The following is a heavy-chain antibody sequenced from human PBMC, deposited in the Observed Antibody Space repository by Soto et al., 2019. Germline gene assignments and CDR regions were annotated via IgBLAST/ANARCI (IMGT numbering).Heavy chain of an antibody. V-gene: IGHV1-69*05. CDR1: GSTFSSYA. D-gene: IGHD4-17*01. J-gene: IGHJ4*02. CDR2: IIPIFGTA. Sequence: GASVKVSCKASGSTFSSYAISWVRQAPGQGLEWMGGIIPIFGTANYAQKFQGRVTITTDESTSTAYMELSSLRSEDTAVYYCAREVPSGDYFDYWGQGTLVTVSS. CDR3: AREVPSGDYFDY.